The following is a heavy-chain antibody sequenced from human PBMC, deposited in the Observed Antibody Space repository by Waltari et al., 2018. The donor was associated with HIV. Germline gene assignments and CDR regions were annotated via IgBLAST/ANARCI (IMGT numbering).Heavy chain of an antibody. V-gene: IGHV3-23*01. CDR3: AKDLSSISMIVPRSYFDY. Sequence: EVQLLESGGGLVQTGGSLRLSCADSGFTFSSCAMTWVRQAPGKGLEGVSAISNSGGSTYYADSGKGRFTISRDNSKNTLYLQMNSLRDEDTAVYYCAKDLSSISMIVPRSYFDYWGQGTLVTVSS. J-gene: IGHJ4*02. CDR1: GFTFSSCA. D-gene: IGHD3-22*01. CDR2: ISNSGGST.